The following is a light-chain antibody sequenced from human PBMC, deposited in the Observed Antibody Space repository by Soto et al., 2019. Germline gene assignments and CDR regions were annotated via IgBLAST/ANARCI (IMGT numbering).Light chain of an antibody. CDR3: QQRSNWPTRT. CDR1: QSVSSN. Sequence: DIVRTQYTATLSVSPVERATLSCRPSQSVSSNLAWYQQKPGQAPRLLIYGASNRATGIPARFSGSGSGTDFTLTISSLEPEDFAVYYCQQRSNWPTRTFGQGTKVDI. V-gene: IGKV3-11*01. CDR2: GAS. J-gene: IGKJ1*01.